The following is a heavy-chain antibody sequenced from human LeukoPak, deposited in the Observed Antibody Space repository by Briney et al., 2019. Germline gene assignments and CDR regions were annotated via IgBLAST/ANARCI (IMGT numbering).Heavy chain of an antibody. CDR2: ISGGGGST. CDR1: GFTFNRYS. CDR3: AKGGKWDVTPFDY. Sequence: GSLRLSCAASGFTFNRYSMNWVRQAPGKGLEWVSTISGGGGSTYYADSVKGRFTISRDNSKNTLYLQVNSLRAEDTAVYYCAKGGKWDVTPFDYWGQGTLVTVSS. D-gene: IGHD1-26*01. J-gene: IGHJ4*02. V-gene: IGHV3-23*01.